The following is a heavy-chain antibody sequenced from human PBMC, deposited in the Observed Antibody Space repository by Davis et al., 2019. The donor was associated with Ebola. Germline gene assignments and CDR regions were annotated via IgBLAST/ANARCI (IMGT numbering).Heavy chain of an antibody. Sequence: GESLKISCAASGFTFSDYYMSWIRQAPGKGLEWVSYISSSGSTIYYADSVKGRFTISRDNAKNSLYLQMNSLRAEDTAVYYCARDRKDSSSWYGFQYWGQGTLVTVSS. D-gene: IGHD6-19*01. CDR1: GFTFSDYY. CDR3: ARDRKDSSSWYGFQY. J-gene: IGHJ4*02. V-gene: IGHV3-11*01. CDR2: ISSSGSTI.